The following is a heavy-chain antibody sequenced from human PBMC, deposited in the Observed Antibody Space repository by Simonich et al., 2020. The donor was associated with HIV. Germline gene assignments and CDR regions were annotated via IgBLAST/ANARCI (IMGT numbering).Heavy chain of an antibody. V-gene: IGHV3-30*07. CDR3: ARDGYSNYYYYFYMDV. Sequence: QVQLVESGGGVVQPGRSLSLSCEASGFAFSNYAMHWVSQAPGKGLELVAVISYDGRKKYYATSVKGRFTISRENSKTTLYLQMSSLRAEDTAVYYCARDGYSNYYYYFYMDVWGKGTTVTVSS. D-gene: IGHD4-4*01. CDR2: ISYDGRKK. J-gene: IGHJ6*03. CDR1: GFAFSNYA.